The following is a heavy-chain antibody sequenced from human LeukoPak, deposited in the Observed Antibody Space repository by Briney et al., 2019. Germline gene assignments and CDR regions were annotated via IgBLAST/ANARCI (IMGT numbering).Heavy chain of an antibody. Sequence: GGSLRLSCAASGFTFSSYGMHWVRQAPGKGLEWVAVISYDGSNKYYADSVKGRFTISRDNSKNTLYLQMNSLRAEDTGVYYCAKDRIAVAGTRGGLDYWGQGTLVTVSS. CDR2: ISYDGSNK. J-gene: IGHJ4*02. V-gene: IGHV3-30*18. CDR1: GFTFSSYG. CDR3: AKDRIAVAGTRGGLDY. D-gene: IGHD6-19*01.